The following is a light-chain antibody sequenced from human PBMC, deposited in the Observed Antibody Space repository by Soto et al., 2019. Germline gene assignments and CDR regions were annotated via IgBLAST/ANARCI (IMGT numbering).Light chain of an antibody. V-gene: IGLV4-69*01. CDR3: QTWATGIVV. CDR1: SGHSSSV. CDR2: VNSDGSH. Sequence: QPVLTQSPSASASLGASVKLTCTLSSGHSSSVIAWHQQQPEKGPRFLVKVNSDGSHTKGDGTPDRFSGSRSGAERFLTISSLQSEDEADYYCQTWATGIVVFGGGTKVTVL. J-gene: IGLJ2*01.